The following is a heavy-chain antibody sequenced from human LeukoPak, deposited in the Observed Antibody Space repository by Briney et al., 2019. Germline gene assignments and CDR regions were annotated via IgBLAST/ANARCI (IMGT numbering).Heavy chain of an antibody. CDR2: IYPGDSDT. CDR1: EYSFTNYW. CDR3: ATYAGGYSKYFQH. Sequence: GESLKISCKGSEYSFTNYWIGWVRQMPGKGLEWMGIIYPGDSDTRYSPSFQGQVTISADKSISTAYLQWSRLKASDTAMYFCATYAGGYSKYFQHWGQGTLVTVSS. V-gene: IGHV5-51*01. D-gene: IGHD2-21*01. J-gene: IGHJ1*01.